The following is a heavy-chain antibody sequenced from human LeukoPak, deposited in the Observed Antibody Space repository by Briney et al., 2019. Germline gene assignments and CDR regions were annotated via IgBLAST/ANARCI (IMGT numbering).Heavy chain of an antibody. J-gene: IGHJ4*02. CDR3: ARALGPSSTLDY. CDR2: ISSGGST. CDR1: GFTVSSNY. V-gene: IGHV3-66*01. Sequence: GGSLRLSRAASGFTVSSNYMSWVRQAPGKGLEWVSVISSGGSTYYADSVKGRFTISRDNSKNTLYLQMNSLRAEDTAVYYCARALGPSSTLDYWGQGTLVTVSS.